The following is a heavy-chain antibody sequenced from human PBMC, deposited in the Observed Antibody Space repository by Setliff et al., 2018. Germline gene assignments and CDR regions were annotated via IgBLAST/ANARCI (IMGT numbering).Heavy chain of an antibody. D-gene: IGHD3-22*01. CDR1: GFTFSSYA. CDR3: AKRDYYDSSGYLLPYMDV. J-gene: IGHJ6*03. CDR2: ISGSGGST. Sequence: HPGGSLRLSCAASGFTFSSYAMSWVRQAPGKGLEWVSAISGSGGSTYYADSVKGRFTISRDNSKNTLYLQMNSLRAEDTAVYYCAKRDYYDSSGYLLPYMDVWGKGTTVTVSS. V-gene: IGHV3-23*01.